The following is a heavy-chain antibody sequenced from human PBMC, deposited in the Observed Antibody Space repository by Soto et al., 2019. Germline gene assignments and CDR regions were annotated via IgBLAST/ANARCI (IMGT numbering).Heavy chain of an antibody. D-gene: IGHD3-10*01. CDR3: ARSRSGAVADSFDF. CDR1: GFSFSRYA. J-gene: IGHJ4*02. V-gene: IGHV3-30*04. CDR2: IPKDGSHK. Sequence: QVQVVESGGGMVEPGRSLRLSCAASGFSFSRYAIHWVRQAPGKGLEWVAVIPKDGSHKYYLESVKGRFTISRDNSKNILSLHMNSLTNEDTAVYYCARSRSGAVADSFDFWGQGTLVTVSS.